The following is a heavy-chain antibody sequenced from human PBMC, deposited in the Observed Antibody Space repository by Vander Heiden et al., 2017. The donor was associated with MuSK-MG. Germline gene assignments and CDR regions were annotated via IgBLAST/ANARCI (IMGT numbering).Heavy chain of an antibody. J-gene: IGHJ4*02. CDR3: ARIVRGFDY. V-gene: IGHV1-2*02. CDR2: INPKREAT. CDR1: GYTFTDYY. Sequence: QVQLVQSGAEVKKTGASVTVSCKISGYTFTDYYTNRVRQAPGQGLQWMGWINPKREATKYEGTFQGRVTMTSDTSISTAYMELTGLKSDDTAVYYCARIVRGFDYWGQGTLVTVSS. D-gene: IGHD3-10*02.